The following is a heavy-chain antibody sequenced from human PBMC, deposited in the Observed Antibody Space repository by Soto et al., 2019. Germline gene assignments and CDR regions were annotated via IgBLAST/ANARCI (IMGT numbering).Heavy chain of an antibody. Sequence: KPGGSLRLSCAASGFTFSNAWMKWVRQAPGKGLEWVGRIKSKTDGGTTDYAAPVKGRFTISRDDSKNTLYLQMNSLKTEDTAVYYCTTDVEMAHADAFDIWGQGTMVTVSS. CDR1: GFTFSNAW. V-gene: IGHV3-15*07. CDR2: IKSKTDGGTT. CDR3: TTDVEMAHADAFDI. J-gene: IGHJ3*02.